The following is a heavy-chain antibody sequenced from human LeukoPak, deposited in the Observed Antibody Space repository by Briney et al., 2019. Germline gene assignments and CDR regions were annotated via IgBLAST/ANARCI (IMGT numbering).Heavy chain of an antibody. Sequence: PGRSLRLSCAASGFTFSSYGMHWVRQAPGKGLEWVSFIRYDGSDKYYADSVKGRFTISRDNSKNTVYLQMNSLTTADTAVYYCAKDFTYYYDSSNYDWGQGTLVTVSS. CDR2: IRYDGSDK. J-gene: IGHJ1*01. V-gene: IGHV3-30*02. CDR3: AKDFTYYYDSSNYD. CDR1: GFTFSSYG. D-gene: IGHD3-22*01.